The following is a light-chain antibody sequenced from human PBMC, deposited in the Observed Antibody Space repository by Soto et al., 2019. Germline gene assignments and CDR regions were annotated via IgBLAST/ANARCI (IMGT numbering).Light chain of an antibody. V-gene: IGKV3-20*01. J-gene: IGKJ1*01. Sequence: ELVLTQSPGTLSLSPGERATLSCRASQSVSSTYLAWYQQKPGQAPRLLIHGASSRATGIPDRFSGSGSGTDFTLTIARLEPEDCAVYYCQQCDDSPWTFGQGTKVDI. CDR2: GAS. CDR1: QSVSSTY. CDR3: QQCDDSPWT.